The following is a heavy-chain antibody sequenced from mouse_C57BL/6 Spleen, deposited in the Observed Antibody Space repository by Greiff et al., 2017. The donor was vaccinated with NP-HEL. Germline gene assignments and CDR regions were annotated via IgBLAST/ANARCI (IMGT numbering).Heavy chain of an antibody. D-gene: IGHD2-1*01. J-gene: IGHJ2*01. CDR2: IHPNSGST. CDR1: GYTFTSYW. V-gene: IGHV1-64*01. CDR3: ARGSTMASYYFDY. Sequence: QVQLQQPGAELVKPGASVKLSCKASGYTFTSYWMHWVKQRPGQGLEWIGMIHPNSGSTNYNEKFKSKATLTVDKPSSTAYMQLSSLTSEDSAVYYCARGSTMASYYFDYWGQGTTLTVSS.